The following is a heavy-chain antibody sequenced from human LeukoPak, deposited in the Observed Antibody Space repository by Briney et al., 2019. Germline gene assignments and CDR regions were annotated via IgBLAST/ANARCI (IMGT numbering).Heavy chain of an antibody. CDR1: GLTFSNYA. D-gene: IGHD3-22*01. CDR3: AKVRYYKSIEFYMDV. J-gene: IGHJ6*03. CDR2: ISATGYTT. V-gene: IGHV3-23*01. Sequence: GGSLRLSCAASGLTFSNYAMSWVRQAPGKGLEWVSVISATGYTTYYADFVKGRFTISRDNSKNTLYLQMNSLSPEDTAVYYCAKVRYYKSIEFYMDVWGKGTTVTASS.